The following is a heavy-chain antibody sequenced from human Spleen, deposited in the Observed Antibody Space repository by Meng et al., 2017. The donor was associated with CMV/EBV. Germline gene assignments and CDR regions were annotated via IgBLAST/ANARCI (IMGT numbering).Heavy chain of an antibody. CDR1: GYTFTSYG. CDR3: AREGSNLRSGYYHFDY. D-gene: IGHD3-22*01. V-gene: IGHV1-18*01. J-gene: IGHJ4*02. Sequence: ASVKVSCKASGYTFTSYGISWVRQAPGQGLEWMGWISAYNGNTNYAQKLQGRVTMITDTSTSTAYMELRSLRSDDTAVYYCAREGSNLRSGYYHFDYWGQGTLVTVSS. CDR2: ISAYNGNT.